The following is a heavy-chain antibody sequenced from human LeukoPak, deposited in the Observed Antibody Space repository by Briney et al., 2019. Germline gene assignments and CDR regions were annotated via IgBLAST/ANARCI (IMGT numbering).Heavy chain of an antibody. Sequence: SETLSLTCTVSGGSISNYYWSWIRRPAGKGLEWIGRIYSSGSTNYNPSLKSRVTMSVDTSKKQFSLKLSSVTAADTAVYYCARGGRGNWGGHDWFDPWGQGTLVTVSS. D-gene: IGHD7-27*01. CDR3: ARGGRGNWGGHDWFDP. CDR1: GGSISNYY. CDR2: IYSSGST. V-gene: IGHV4-4*07. J-gene: IGHJ5*02.